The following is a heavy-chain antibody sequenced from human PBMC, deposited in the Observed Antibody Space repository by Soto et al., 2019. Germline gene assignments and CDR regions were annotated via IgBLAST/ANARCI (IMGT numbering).Heavy chain of an antibody. CDR2: IFYSGST. V-gene: IGHV4-59*01. Sequence: QVQLQESGPGLVKPSETLSLTCTVSGGSISSYYWSWIRQLPGKGLEWIGFIFYSGSTSYNPSLKRRVTISIDTSEYQFSLKLNSVTAADTAVYYCASMIGDPVLSFDSWGQGTLVAVSS. CDR3: ASMIGDPVLSFDS. D-gene: IGHD3-10*02. J-gene: IGHJ5*01. CDR1: GGSISSYY.